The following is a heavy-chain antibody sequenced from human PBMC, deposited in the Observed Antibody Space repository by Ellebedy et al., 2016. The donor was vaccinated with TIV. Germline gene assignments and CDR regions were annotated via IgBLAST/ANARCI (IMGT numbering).Heavy chain of an antibody. CDR2: ISYDGSNK. D-gene: IGHD6-19*01. CDR1: GFTFSSYG. V-gene: IGHV3-30*03. J-gene: IGHJ4*02. CDR3: AREKKYSSGWYYFDY. Sequence: GGSLRLSCAASGFTFSSYGMHWVRQAPGKGLEWVAVISYDGSNKYYADSVKGRFTISRDNYKNTLYLQMNSLRSEDTAVYYCAREKKYSSGWYYFDYWGQGTLVTVSS.